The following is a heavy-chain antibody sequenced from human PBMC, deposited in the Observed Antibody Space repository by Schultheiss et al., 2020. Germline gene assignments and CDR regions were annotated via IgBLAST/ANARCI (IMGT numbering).Heavy chain of an antibody. Sequence: GGSLRLSCKGSGYSFTSYWIGWVRQMPGKGLEWMGIIYPGDSDTRYSPSFQGQVTISADKSISTAYLQWSSLKASDTAMYYCASTDQGSGSYYSSRHFDLWGRGTLVNVYS. CDR3: ASTDQGSGSYYSSRHFDL. CDR2: IYPGDSDT. D-gene: IGHD3-10*01. CDR1: GYSFTSYW. V-gene: IGHV5-51*01. J-gene: IGHJ2*01.